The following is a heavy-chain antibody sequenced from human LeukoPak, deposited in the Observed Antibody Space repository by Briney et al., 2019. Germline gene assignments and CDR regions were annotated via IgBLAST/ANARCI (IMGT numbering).Heavy chain of an antibody. CDR1: GGSISSYY. CDR2: IYYSGST. J-gene: IGHJ4*02. D-gene: IGHD6-13*01. CDR3: ARLNWVPGSTWPKIDS. V-gene: IGHV4-59*08. Sequence: PSETLSLTCTVSGGSISSYYWSWVRQPPGKGLDWIGDIYYSGSTNYNPSLKSRVTISLDTSKNQFSLNLSSVTAADTAVYYRARLNWVPGSTWPKIDSWGQGTLVTVSS.